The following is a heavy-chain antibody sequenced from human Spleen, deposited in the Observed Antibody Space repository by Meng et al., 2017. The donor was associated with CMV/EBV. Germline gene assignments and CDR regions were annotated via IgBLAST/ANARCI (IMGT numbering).Heavy chain of an antibody. Sequence: GESLKISCKGSGFTFGDYAVSWVRQAPGKGLEWVSYIRTQIHGGTREYAASVKGRFSISRDDFKSIAYLEMNSLKTEDTGMYFCARVPEDFGNGPKASDVWGQGTMVTVSS. CDR2: IRTQIHGGTR. CDR3: ARVPEDFGNGPKASDV. V-gene: IGHV3-49*04. D-gene: IGHD3-16*01. J-gene: IGHJ3*01. CDR1: GFTFGDYA.